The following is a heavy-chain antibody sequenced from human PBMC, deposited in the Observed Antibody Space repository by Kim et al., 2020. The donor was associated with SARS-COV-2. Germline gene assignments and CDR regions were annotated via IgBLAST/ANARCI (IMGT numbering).Heavy chain of an antibody. J-gene: IGHJ4*02. Sequence: NNRPSFQGHVTISADKSISTVYLQWSSLKASDTAMYYCAREVVTGTEFDYWGQGTLVTVSS. D-gene: IGHD2-21*02. CDR3: AREVVTGTEFDY. V-gene: IGHV5-10-1*01.